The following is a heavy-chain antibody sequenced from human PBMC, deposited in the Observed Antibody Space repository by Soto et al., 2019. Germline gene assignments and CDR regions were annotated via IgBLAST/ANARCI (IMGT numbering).Heavy chain of an antibody. CDR1: GGSIGSSNW. CDR3: ARAEDRRVEDFDI. CDR2: IYHSGST. J-gene: IGHJ3*02. V-gene: IGHV4-4*02. Sequence: PAETLSLSCAVSGGSIGSSNWWSGVRQPPGKGMEWIGEIYHSGSTNYNPSLKSRVTISVDKSKNQFSLKLSSVTAADTAVYYCARAEDRRVEDFDIWGQGTMVT.